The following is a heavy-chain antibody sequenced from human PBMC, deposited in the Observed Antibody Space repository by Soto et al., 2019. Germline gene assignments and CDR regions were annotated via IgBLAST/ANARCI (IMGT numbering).Heavy chain of an antibody. CDR1: GFTFSSYW. Sequence: PGGSLRLSYAASGFTFSSYWMSWVRQAPGKGLEWVANIKQDGSEKYYVDSVKGRFTISRDNAKNSLYLQMNSLRAEDTAVYYCARLKYSSSWYNPHFDYWGQGTLVTVSS. D-gene: IGHD6-13*01. CDR2: IKQDGSEK. V-gene: IGHV3-7*01. J-gene: IGHJ4*02. CDR3: ARLKYSSSWYNPHFDY.